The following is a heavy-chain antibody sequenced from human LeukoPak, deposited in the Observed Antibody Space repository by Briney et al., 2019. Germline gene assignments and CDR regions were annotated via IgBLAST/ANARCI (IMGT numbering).Heavy chain of an antibody. CDR2: IYYSGST. Sequence: PSETLSLTCTVSGGSISSYYWSWIRQPPGKGLDWIGYIYYSGSTNYNPSLKSRVTISVDTSKNQFSLSLSSVTAADTAVYYCARRRSSGSGYYFDYWGQGTLVTVSS. D-gene: IGHD6-19*01. J-gene: IGHJ4*02. V-gene: IGHV4-59*08. CDR1: GGSISSYY. CDR3: ARRRSSGSGYYFDY.